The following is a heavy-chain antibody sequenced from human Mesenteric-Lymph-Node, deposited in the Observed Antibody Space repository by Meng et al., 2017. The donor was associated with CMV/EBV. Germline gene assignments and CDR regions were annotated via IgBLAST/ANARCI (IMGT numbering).Heavy chain of an antibody. D-gene: IGHD3-16*01. CDR1: GFTFSSYE. CDR3: ARGGGGGGFDY. V-gene: IGHV3-48*03. CDR2: TSSSGSTI. Sequence: GGSLRLSCAVSGFTFSSYEMNWVRQAPGKGLEWVSYTSSSGSTIFYADSVKGRFTISRDNAKNSLYLQMNSLRADDTAVYHCARGGGGGGFDYWGQGTLVTVSS. J-gene: IGHJ4*02.